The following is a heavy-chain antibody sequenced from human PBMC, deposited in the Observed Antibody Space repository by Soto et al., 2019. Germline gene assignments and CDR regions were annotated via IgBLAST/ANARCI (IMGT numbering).Heavy chain of an antibody. CDR2: ISGSGGST. D-gene: IGHD5-18*01. J-gene: IGHJ4*02. CDR1: GFTFSTYA. V-gene: IGHV3-23*01. Sequence: GGSLRLSCAASGFTFSTYAMSWVRQAPGKGLEWVSAISGSGGSTYYADSVKGRFTISRDNSKNTLYLQMNSLRAEDTAVYYCAKDPRGYSYGTDYWGQGTLVTVSS. CDR3: AKDPRGYSYGTDY.